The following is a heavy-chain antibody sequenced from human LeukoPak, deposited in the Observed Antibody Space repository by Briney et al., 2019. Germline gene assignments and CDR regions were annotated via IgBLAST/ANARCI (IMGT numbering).Heavy chain of an antibody. CDR3: AREVVVVPAAMAFDY. J-gene: IGHJ4*02. V-gene: IGHV1-2*02. Sequence: ASVKVSCKASVYTFTGYYMHWVRPAPGQGLEWGGWINPNSGGTNYAQKFQGRVTMTRDTSISTAYMELSRLRSDDTAVYYCAREVVVVPAAMAFDYWGQGTLVTVSS. CDR2: INPNSGGT. D-gene: IGHD2-2*01. CDR1: VYTFTGYY.